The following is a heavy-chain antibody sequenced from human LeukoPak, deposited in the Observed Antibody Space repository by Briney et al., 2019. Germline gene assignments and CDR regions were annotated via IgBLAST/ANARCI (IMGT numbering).Heavy chain of an antibody. CDR2: ISYDGSNK. CDR3: ARKREGYDFWSAAGGFDP. Sequence: PGGSLRLSCAASGFTFSSYGMHWVRQAPGKGLEWVAVISYDGSNKYYADSVKGRFTISRDNSKNTLYLQMNSLRAEDTAVYYCARKREGYDFWSAAGGFDPWGQGTLVTVSS. D-gene: IGHD3-3*01. V-gene: IGHV3-30*03. J-gene: IGHJ5*02. CDR1: GFTFSSYG.